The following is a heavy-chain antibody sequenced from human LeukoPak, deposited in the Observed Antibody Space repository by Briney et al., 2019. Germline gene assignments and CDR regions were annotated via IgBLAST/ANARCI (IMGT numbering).Heavy chain of an antibody. V-gene: IGHV1-18*01. Sequence: ASVKVSCKASGYTFTSYGISWVRQAPGQGLEWMGWISAYNGNTNYAQKLQGRVTITTDTSTSTAYMELRSLRSDDTAVYYCARDSPPLRYFDWLLSSYYFDYWGQGTLATVSS. CDR1: GYTFTSYG. J-gene: IGHJ4*02. CDR3: ARDSPPLRYFDWLLSSYYFDY. CDR2: ISAYNGNT. D-gene: IGHD3-9*01.